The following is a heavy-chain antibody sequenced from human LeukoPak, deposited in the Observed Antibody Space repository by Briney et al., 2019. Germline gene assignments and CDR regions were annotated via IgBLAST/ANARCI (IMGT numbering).Heavy chain of an antibody. CDR2: ISGSDDSL. CDR3: AKGVNPGYNPGWSNFDY. CDR1: GFTFTTYG. D-gene: IGHD1-14*01. Sequence: PGGSLRPSCAASGFTFTTYGMSWVRQAPGKGLEWVSSISGSDDSLYYIDSVKGRFTISRDNAKNTVHLQMNTLRAEDTAIYYCAKGVNPGYNPGWSNFDYWGQGTLVTVSS. V-gene: IGHV3-23*01. J-gene: IGHJ4*02.